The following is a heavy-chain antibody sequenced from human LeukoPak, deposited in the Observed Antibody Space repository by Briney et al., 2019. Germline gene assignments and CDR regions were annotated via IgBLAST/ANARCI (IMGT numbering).Heavy chain of an antibody. J-gene: IGHJ3*02. CDR2: INPNSGGT. D-gene: IGHD5-24*01. CDR1: GYTFTGYY. CDR3: ARDKGDGYKSGPGAFDI. V-gene: IGHV1-2*02. Sequence: ASVTVSCKASGYTFTGYYMHWVRQAPGQGLEWMGWINPNSGGTNYAQKFQGRVTMTRDTSISTAYMELSRLRSDDTAVYYCARDKGDGYKSGPGAFDIWGQGTMVTVSS.